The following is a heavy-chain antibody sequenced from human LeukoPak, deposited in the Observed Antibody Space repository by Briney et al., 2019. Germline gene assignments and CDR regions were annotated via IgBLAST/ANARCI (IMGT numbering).Heavy chain of an antibody. CDR3: ASQQDYYGSGRDDWFDP. CDR1: GGTFSSYA. CDR2: IIPIFGTA. D-gene: IGHD3-10*01. V-gene: IGHV1-69*06. Sequence: SVKVSCKAYGGTFSSYASSWVRQAPGQGLEWMGGIIPIFGTANYAQKFQGRVTITADKSTSTAYMELSSLRSEDTAVYYCASQQDYYGSGRDDWFDPWGQGTLVTVSS. J-gene: IGHJ5*02.